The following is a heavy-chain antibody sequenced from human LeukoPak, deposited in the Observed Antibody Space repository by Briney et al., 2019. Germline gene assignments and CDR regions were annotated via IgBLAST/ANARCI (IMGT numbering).Heavy chain of an antibody. Sequence: TGGSLRLSCAASGFTFSTSWMTWVRQAPGKGLEFVANIKHDGSEKYYVDSVKGRFTISRDNAKNSLYLQMNSLRAEDTAVYYCARDEFGPWGQGTLVTVSS. CDR3: ARDEFGP. CDR2: IKHDGSEK. V-gene: IGHV3-7*01. CDR1: GFTFSTSW. J-gene: IGHJ5*02.